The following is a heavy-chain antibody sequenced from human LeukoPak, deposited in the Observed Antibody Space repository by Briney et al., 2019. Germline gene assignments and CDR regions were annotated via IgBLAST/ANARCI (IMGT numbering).Heavy chain of an antibody. D-gene: IGHD2-2*01. V-gene: IGHV6-1*01. Sequence: SQTLSLTCAISGDTVSSNSASWSWARQSPSRGLEWLGRTYYRSKWYNESGVSVGSRVIINADASKNQFSLHLNSVTPEDTAVYYCARRLTQYDCFDPWGQGILVTVSS. CDR2: TYYRSKWYN. CDR3: ARRLTQYDCFDP. CDR1: GDTVSSNSAS. J-gene: IGHJ5*02.